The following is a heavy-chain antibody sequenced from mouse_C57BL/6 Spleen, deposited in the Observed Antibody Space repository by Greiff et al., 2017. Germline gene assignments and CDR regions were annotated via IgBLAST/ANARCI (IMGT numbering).Heavy chain of an antibody. CDR3: ARGGNPLYAMDY. CDR2: IDPETGCT. V-gene: IGHV1-15*01. J-gene: IGHJ4*01. D-gene: IGHD2-1*01. Sequence: VKLQESGAELVRPGASVTLSCKASGYTFTDYEMHWVKQTPVHGLEWIGAIDPETGCTAYNQKFKGKAILAVDKSSSTAYMQLSSLTSEDSAVYYCARGGNPLYAMDYWGQGTSVTVSS. CDR1: GYTFTDYE.